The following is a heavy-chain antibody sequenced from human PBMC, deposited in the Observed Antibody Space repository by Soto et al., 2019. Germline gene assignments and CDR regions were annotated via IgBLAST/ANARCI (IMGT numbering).Heavy chain of an antibody. J-gene: IGHJ4*02. Sequence: PSETLSLTCTVSGGSISSSSYYWGWIRQPPGKGLEWIGSIYYSGSTYYNPSLKSRVTISVDTSKNQFSLKLSSVTAADTAVYYCARLSMVTGYGGDYWGQGTLVTVSS. V-gene: IGHV4-39*01. CDR3: ARLSMVTGYGGDY. D-gene: IGHD5-18*01. CDR1: GGSISSSSYY. CDR2: IYYSGST.